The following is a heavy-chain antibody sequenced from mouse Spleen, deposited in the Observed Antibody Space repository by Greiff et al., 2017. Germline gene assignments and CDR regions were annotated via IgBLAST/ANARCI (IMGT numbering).Heavy chain of an antibody. CDR1: GFNITDDY. CDR3: TGRRAWFAY. D-gene: IGHD3-3*01. V-gene: IGHV14-4*01. Sequence: VQLQQSGAELVRPGASVKLSCTASGFNITDDYMHWVKQRPEQGLEWIGWLDPATGDTASASPFPGTATITAAPSSHPAYLPLRSLTAEDTAVDCGTGRRAWFAYGGQGTLGTGSA. CDR2: LDPATGDT. J-gene: IGHJ3*01.